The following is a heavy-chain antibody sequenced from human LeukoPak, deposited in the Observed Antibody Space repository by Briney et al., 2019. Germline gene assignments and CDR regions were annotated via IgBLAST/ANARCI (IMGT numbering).Heavy chain of an antibody. V-gene: IGHV3-9*01. CDR3: AKGASIAAAGITNWFDP. CDR1: GFTFDDYA. D-gene: IGHD6-13*01. Sequence: QSGGSLRLSCAASGFTFDDYAMHWVRQAPGKGLEWVSGISWNSGNIGYADSVKGRFTISRDNAKNSLYLQMNSLRAEDTALYYCAKGASIAAAGITNWFDPWGQGTLVTVSS. J-gene: IGHJ5*02. CDR2: ISWNSGNI.